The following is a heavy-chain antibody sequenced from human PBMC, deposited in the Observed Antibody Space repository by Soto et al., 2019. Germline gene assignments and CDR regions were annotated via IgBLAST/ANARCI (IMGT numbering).Heavy chain of an antibody. V-gene: IGHV3-53*01. D-gene: IGHD3-10*01. J-gene: IGHJ4*02. CDR2: IYSGGYT. Sequence: EVQLVESGGGLIQPGGSLRLSCAVSGFTVSNNYMSWVRQAPGKGLEGVSVIYSGGYTAYGDSVKGRFTISRDNSKNTQYLKKKGARADDPAFFYGGGRRGGGGYWGQGTLVTVSS. CDR3: GGRRGGGGY. CDR1: GFTVSNNY.